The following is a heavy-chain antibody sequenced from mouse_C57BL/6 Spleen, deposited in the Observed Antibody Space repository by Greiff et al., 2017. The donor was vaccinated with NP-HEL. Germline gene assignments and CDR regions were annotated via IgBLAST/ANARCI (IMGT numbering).Heavy chain of an antibody. D-gene: IGHD1-1*01. CDR1: GYTFTSYW. CDR2: IYPGSGST. Sequence: QVHVKQPGAELVKPGASVKMSCKASGYTFTSYWITWVKQRPGQGLEWIGDIYPGSGSTNYNEKFKSKATLTVDTSSSTAYMQLSSLTSEDSAVYYCARSIYYYGSSYWGQGTTLTVSS. V-gene: IGHV1-55*01. CDR3: ARSIYYYGSSY. J-gene: IGHJ2*01.